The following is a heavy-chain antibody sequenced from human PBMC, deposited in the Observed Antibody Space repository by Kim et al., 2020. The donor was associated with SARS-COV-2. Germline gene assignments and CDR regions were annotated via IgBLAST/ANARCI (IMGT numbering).Heavy chain of an antibody. CDR2: INTSDGIT. V-gene: IGHV1-46*01. CDR3: TKYSGRNPFDY. J-gene: IGHJ4*02. D-gene: IGHD1-26*01. CDR1: GYTFTSYF. Sequence: ASVKVSCKASGYTFTSYFMHWVRQAPGQGLEWMGIINTSDGITNYAQKFQGRVTMTRDTSTSTVYMELSSLRSEDTAVSYCTKYSGRNPFDYWGQGTLVT.